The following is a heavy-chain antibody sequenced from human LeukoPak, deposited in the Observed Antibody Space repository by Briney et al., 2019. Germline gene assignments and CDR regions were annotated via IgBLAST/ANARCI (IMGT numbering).Heavy chain of an antibody. CDR3: ARGSSRITIFGVVINPDY. CDR2: ISAYNGNT. D-gene: IGHD3-3*01. J-gene: IGHJ4*02. V-gene: IGHV1-18*01. Sequence: ASVKVSCKASGYTFTSYGISWVRQAPGQGLEWMGWISAYNGNTNYAQKLQGRVTMTTDTSTSTAYMELRSLRSDDTAVYYCARGSSRITIFGVVINPDYWGQGTLVTVSS. CDR1: GYTFTSYG.